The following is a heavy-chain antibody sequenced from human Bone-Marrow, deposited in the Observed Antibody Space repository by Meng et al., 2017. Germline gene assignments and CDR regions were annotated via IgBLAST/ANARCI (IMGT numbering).Heavy chain of an antibody. CDR1: GGSISSGGYY. CDR3: ARDIRQGGNIWFDP. CDR2: IYYSGTT. Sequence: GHVQESGPGRVKPSRPLSLTCTVSGGSISSGGYYWSWIRQHPGKGLEWIGYIYYSGTTYYNPSLSSLVTISVDTSKNQFSLNLSSVTAADTAVYYCARDIRQGGNIWFDPWGQGTLVTVSS. V-gene: IGHV4-31*01. J-gene: IGHJ5*02. D-gene: IGHD3-16*01.